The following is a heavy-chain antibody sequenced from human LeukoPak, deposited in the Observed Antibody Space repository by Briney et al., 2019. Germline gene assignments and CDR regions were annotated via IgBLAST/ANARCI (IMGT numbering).Heavy chain of an antibody. CDR1: GGSISTSSYS. D-gene: IGHD3-10*01. Sequence: PSETLSLTCTVSGGSISTSSYSWNWIRQPPGKGLEWIGYIHYSGSTYYHPSLKCRVTISVGTSKNQFSLKLSSMTAADTAVYYCAREVPITMVRGVIDYWGQGTLVTVSS. CDR2: IHYSGST. CDR3: AREVPITMVRGVIDY. V-gene: IGHV4-30-4*07. J-gene: IGHJ4*02.